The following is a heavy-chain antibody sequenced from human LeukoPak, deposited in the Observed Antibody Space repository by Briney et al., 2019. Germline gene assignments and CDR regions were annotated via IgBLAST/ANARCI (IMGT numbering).Heavy chain of an antibody. CDR3: ARSPWFGELLQFDY. J-gene: IGHJ4*02. CDR2: IYYSGST. CDR1: GGSISSYY. Sequence: SETLSLTCTVSGGSISSYYWSWIRQPPGKGLEWIGYIYYSGSTNYNPSLKSRVTISVDTSKSQFSLKLSSVTAADTAVYYCARSPWFGELLQFDYWGQGTLVTVSS. V-gene: IGHV4-59*01. D-gene: IGHD3-10*01.